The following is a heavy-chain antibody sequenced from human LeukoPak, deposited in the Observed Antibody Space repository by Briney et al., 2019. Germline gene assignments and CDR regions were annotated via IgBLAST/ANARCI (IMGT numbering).Heavy chain of an antibody. Sequence: GGSLRLSCAASGFTFSSYAMSWVRQAPGKGLEWVSGISGSGDTTYYADSVKGRFTISRDNSKNTLYLQMNSLRAEDTAVYYCARDVNDPGDYWGQGTLVTVSS. J-gene: IGHJ4*02. CDR2: ISGSGDTT. V-gene: IGHV3-23*01. D-gene: IGHD3-16*01. CDR3: ARDVNDPGDY. CDR1: GFTFSSYA.